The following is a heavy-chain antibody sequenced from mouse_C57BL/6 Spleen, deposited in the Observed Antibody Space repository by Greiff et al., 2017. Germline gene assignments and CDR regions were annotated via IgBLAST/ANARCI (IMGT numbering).Heavy chain of an antibody. CDR2: LYPGSGST. CDR3: ARRTGYYFDY. CDR1: GYTFTSYW. V-gene: IGHV1-55*01. J-gene: IGHJ2*01. D-gene: IGHD4-1*01. Sequence: VQLQQSGAELVKPVASVKMSCKASGYTFTSYWITWVKQRPGQGLEWIGDLYPGSGSTNYNEKFKSKATLTVDTSSSTAYMQLSSLTSEDSAVYYCARRTGYYFDYWGQGTTLTVSS.